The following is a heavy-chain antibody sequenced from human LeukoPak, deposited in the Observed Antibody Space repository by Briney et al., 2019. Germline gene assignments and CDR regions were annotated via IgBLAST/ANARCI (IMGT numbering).Heavy chain of an antibody. CDR3: ARDASWLDAFDI. CDR2: INHRGST. V-gene: IGHV4-34*09. D-gene: IGHD6-13*01. J-gene: IGHJ3*02. CDR1: GGSFSDYY. Sequence: SETLSLTCAVYGGSFSDYYWSWIRQSPGKGLEWIGEINHRGSTNYNPSLKSRVTISVDTSKNQFSLKLSSVTAADTAVYYCARDASWLDAFDIWGQGTMVTVSS.